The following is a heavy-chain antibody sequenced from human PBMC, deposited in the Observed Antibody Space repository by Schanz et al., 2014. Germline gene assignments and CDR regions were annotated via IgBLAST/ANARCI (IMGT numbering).Heavy chain of an antibody. Sequence: QGQLVESGGGVVQPGRSLRLSCAASGFTFSSYGMHWVRQAPGKGLEWVAVISYDGNNEDYADSVKGRFSISRDNSQNTLYLQMDSLRPEDTAVYFCAKDTGYCHGGACYCFEYWGLGILVTVSS. D-gene: IGHD2-8*02. J-gene: IGHJ4*02. V-gene: IGHV3-30*18. CDR1: GFTFSSYG. CDR3: AKDTGYCHGGACYCFEY. CDR2: ISYDGNNE.